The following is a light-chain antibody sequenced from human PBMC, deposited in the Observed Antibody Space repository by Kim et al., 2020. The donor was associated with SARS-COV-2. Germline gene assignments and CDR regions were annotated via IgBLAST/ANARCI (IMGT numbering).Light chain of an antibody. CDR1: NVGGQD. CDR3: HVWDGSSDHRVL. CDR2: DDS. J-gene: IGLJ2*01. Sequence: KRAQSTRGGNNVGGQDVLWYDETPGQAPVLDVYDDSDRPSGIPGRFSGSKSGNTATLTISRVEAADGADYYCHVWDGSSDHRVLFGGGTQLAVL. V-gene: IGLV3-21*03.